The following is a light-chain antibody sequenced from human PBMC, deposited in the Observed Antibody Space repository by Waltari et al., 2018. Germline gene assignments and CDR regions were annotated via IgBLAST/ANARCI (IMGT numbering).Light chain of an antibody. CDR2: GAS. V-gene: IGKV1-27*01. CDR3: LKYNSAPRT. Sequence: DIQMTQSPSSLSASVGDRVTITCRASQGISNYLAWYHQKPGKVPNLLIYGASTLQSGVPSRFSGSGSGTDYTLTISSLQPEDVATYYCLKYNSAPRTFGQGTKVEIK. CDR1: QGISNY. J-gene: IGKJ1*01.